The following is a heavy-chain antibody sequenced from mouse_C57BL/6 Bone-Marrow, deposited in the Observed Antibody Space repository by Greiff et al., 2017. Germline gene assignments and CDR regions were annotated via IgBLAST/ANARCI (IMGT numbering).Heavy chain of an antibody. CDR1: GFTFTDYY. Sequence: DVKLVESGGGLVQPGGSLSLSCAASGFTFTDYYMSWVRQPPGKALEWLGFIRNKANGYTTEYSASVKGRFTISRDYSQSILYLQMHALGAEDSATYYCARSGGSSYRAMDYWGQRASVTVSS. J-gene: IGHJ4*01. V-gene: IGHV7-3*01. CDR2: IRNKANGYTT. CDR3: ARSGGSSYRAMDY. D-gene: IGHD1-1*01.